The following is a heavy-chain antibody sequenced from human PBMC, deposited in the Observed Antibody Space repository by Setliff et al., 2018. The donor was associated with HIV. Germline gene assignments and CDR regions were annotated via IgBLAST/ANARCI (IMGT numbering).Heavy chain of an antibody. CDR3: ARGLTSVAG. V-gene: IGHV4-39*01. CDR2: IYYSGST. Sequence: PSETLSLTCTVSGGSISSSSYYWGWIRQPPGKGLEWIGSIYYSGSTYYNPSLRSRVTISVDTSKNQFSLKLSSVTAADTAVYYCARGLTSVAGWGQGTLVTVSS. D-gene: IGHD6-19*01. CDR1: GGSISSSSYY. J-gene: IGHJ4*02.